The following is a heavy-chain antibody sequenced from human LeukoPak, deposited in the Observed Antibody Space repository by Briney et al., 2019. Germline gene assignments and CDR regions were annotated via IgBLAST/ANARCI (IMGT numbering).Heavy chain of an antibody. D-gene: IGHD3-10*01. CDR3: ARGGKKTYYYGSGSYYHWFDP. V-gene: IGHV3-13*01. Sequence: GGSLRLSCAASGFTFSSYSMNWVRQATGKGLEWVSAIGTAGDTYYPGSVKGRFTISRENAKNSLYLQMNSLRAGDTAVYYCARGGKKTYYYGSGSYYHWFDPWGQGTLVTVSS. J-gene: IGHJ5*02. CDR1: GFTFSSYS. CDR2: IGTAGDT.